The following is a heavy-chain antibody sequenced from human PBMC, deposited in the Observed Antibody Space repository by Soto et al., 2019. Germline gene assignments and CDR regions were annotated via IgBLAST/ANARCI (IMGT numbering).Heavy chain of an antibody. J-gene: IGHJ3*02. D-gene: IGHD3-22*01. CDR2: ISGSGGST. CDR3: AKEGPGWYYDSSGNYYGDAFDI. V-gene: IGHV3-23*01. Sequence: GGSLRLSCAASGFTFSSYAMSWVRQAPRKGLEWVSAISGSGGSTYYADSVKGRFTISRDNSKNTLYLQMNSLRAEDTAVYYCAKEGPGWYYDSSGNYYGDAFDIWGQGTMVTVSS. CDR1: GFTFSSYA.